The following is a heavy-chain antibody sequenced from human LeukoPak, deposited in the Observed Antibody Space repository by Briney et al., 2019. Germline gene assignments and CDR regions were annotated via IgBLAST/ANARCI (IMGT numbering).Heavy chain of an antibody. J-gene: IGHJ3*01. Sequence: GGSLRLSCAASGFTFSEALMTWVRQAPGKGLEWLSLINFSGGNTYYADSMKGRFTISRDNSKDTLYLQMNSLRAEDTAIYYCARDIEFSTWGLGTMVTVSS. CDR2: INFSGGNT. D-gene: IGHD3-3*02. CDR1: GFTFSEAL. V-gene: IGHV3-23*01. CDR3: ARDIEFST.